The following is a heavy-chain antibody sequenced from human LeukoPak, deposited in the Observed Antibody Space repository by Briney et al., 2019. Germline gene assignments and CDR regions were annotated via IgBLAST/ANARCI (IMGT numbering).Heavy chain of an antibody. CDR2: IYISGST. CDR1: GGSISSYY. D-gene: IGHD1-1*01. Sequence: SETLSLTCTASGGSISSYYWSWIRQPAGKGLEWIGRIYISGSTNYNPSLKSRVTMSVDTSKNQFSLKLSSVTAADTAVYYCARDRGTWNDDGFDYWGQGTLVTVSS. CDR3: ARDRGTWNDDGFDY. V-gene: IGHV4-4*07. J-gene: IGHJ4*02.